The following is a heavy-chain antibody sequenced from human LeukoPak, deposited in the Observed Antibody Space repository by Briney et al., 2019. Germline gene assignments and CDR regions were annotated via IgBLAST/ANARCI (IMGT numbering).Heavy chain of an antibody. Sequence: SETLSLTCAVYGGSFSDYYWSCIRQPPGKGLEWIGEISHSGITKYNPSLKSRVTISVDTSKNQFSLKLNSVTAADTAVYYCASFRWAIGFENWGQGTLVTVSS. J-gene: IGHJ4*02. D-gene: IGHD3-22*01. CDR1: GGSFSDYY. CDR2: ISHSGIT. V-gene: IGHV4-34*01. CDR3: ASFRWAIGFEN.